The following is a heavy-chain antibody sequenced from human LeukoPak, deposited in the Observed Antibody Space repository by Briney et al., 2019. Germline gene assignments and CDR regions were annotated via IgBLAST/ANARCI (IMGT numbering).Heavy chain of an antibody. CDR3: ASPGSYYYGFGGFDY. V-gene: IGHV4-39*01. J-gene: IGHJ4*02. Sequence: PSETLSLTCTVSGCSISSSSYYWGWLRQPPGKGLEWIGSIYYSGSTYDNPSLKSRVTISVDTSKNQFSLKLSSVTAADTAVYYCASPGSYYYGFGGFDYWGQGTLVTVSS. D-gene: IGHD3-10*01. CDR2: IYYSGST. CDR1: GCSISSSSYY.